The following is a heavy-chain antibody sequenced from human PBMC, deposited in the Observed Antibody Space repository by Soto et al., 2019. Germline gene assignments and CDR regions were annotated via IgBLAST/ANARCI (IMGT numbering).Heavy chain of an antibody. CDR3: ARDSPSMVRGVIIGNGMDV. V-gene: IGHV4-31*03. J-gene: IGHJ6*02. CDR2: IYYSGST. CDR1: GGSISSGGYY. D-gene: IGHD3-10*01. Sequence: SETLSLTCTVSGGSISSGGYYWSWIRQHPGKGLEWIGYIYYSGSTYYNPSLKSRATISVDTSKNQFSLKLSSVTAADTAVYYCARDSPSMVRGVIIGNGMDVWGQGTTVTVSS.